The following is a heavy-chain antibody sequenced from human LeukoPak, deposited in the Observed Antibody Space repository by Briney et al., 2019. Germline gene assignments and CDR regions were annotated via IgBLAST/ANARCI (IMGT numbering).Heavy chain of an antibody. V-gene: IGHV1-69*13. CDR1: GGTFSSYA. J-gene: IGHJ6*03. CDR3: ARDLGRRKGYYYYMDV. D-gene: IGHD1-14*01. CDR2: IIPIFGTA. Sequence: GASVKVSCKASGGTFSSYAISWVRQAPGQGLEWMGGIIPIFGTANYAQKFQGRVTITADESTSTAYMELSSLRSEDTAVYYCARDLGRRKGYYYYMDVWGKGTTVTISS.